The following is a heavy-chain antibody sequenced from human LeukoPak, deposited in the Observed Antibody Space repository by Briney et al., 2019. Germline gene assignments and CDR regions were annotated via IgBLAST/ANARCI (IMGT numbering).Heavy chain of an antibody. Sequence: GGSLRLSCAASGFTFSSYAMHWVRQAPGKGLEWVAVISYDGSNKYYADSVKGRFTISRDNSKNTLYLQMNSLRAEDTAVYYCARDFQLLYYSDYWGQGTLVTVSS. V-gene: IGHV3-30-3*01. CDR2: ISYDGSNK. CDR3: ARDFQLLYYSDY. J-gene: IGHJ4*02. CDR1: GFTFSSYA. D-gene: IGHD2-2*01.